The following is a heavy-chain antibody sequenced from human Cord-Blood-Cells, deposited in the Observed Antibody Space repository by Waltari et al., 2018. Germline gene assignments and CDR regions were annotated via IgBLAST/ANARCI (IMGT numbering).Heavy chain of an antibody. CDR2: IWYDGSNK. CDR1: GFTFSSYG. Sequence: QVQLVESGGGVVQPGRSLRLSCAASGFTFSSYGMHWVRQAPGKGLEWVAVIWYDGSNKYYADSVKGRFTISRDNSTNTLYLQMNSLRAEDTAVYYCARHAVAAAAYDYWGQGTLVTVSS. D-gene: IGHD6-13*01. J-gene: IGHJ4*02. V-gene: IGHV3-33*01. CDR3: ARHAVAAAAYDY.